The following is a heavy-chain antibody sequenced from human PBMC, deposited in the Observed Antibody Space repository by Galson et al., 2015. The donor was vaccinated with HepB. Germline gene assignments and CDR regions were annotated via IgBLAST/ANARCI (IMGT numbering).Heavy chain of an antibody. CDR3: AQGSGYCSSTSCPENNWFDP. V-gene: IGHV3-21*01. Sequence: SLRLSCAASGFTFSSYSMNWVRQAPGKGLEWVSSISSSSSYIYYADSVKGRFTISRDNAKNSLYLQMNSLRAEDTAVYYCAQGSGYCSSTSCPENNWFDPWGQGTLVTVSS. CDR2: ISSSSSYI. J-gene: IGHJ5*02. D-gene: IGHD2-2*01. CDR1: GFTFSSYS.